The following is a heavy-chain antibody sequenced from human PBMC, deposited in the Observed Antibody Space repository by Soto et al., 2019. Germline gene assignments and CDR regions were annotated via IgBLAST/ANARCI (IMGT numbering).Heavy chain of an antibody. J-gene: IGHJ1*01. V-gene: IGHV3-7*01. CDR1: GFTFSNYW. D-gene: IGHD3-10*01. CDR3: ASGLWTFQH. CDR2: IKQDGSEK. Sequence: GGSLRLSCAASGFTFSNYWMSWVRQAPGKGLGWVANIKQDGSEKYYVDSVKGRFTISRDNAKNSLYLQMNSLGAEDTAVYFCASGLWTFQHWGQGTLVTVSS.